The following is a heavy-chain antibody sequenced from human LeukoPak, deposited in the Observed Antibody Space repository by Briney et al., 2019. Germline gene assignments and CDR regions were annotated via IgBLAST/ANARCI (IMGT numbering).Heavy chain of an antibody. J-gene: IGHJ5*02. V-gene: IGHV4-39*07. CDR3: ARTVFGVGNWFDP. Sequence: SETLSLTCTVSGGSITSYYWSWIRQPPGKGLEWIGSIYYSGSTYYNPSLKSRVTISVDTSKNQFSLKLSSVTAADTAVYYCARTVFGVGNWFDPWGQGTLVTVSS. CDR1: GGSITSYY. CDR2: IYYSGST. D-gene: IGHD3-3*01.